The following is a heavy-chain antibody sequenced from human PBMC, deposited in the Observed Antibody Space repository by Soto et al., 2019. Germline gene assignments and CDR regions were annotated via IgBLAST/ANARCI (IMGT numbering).Heavy chain of an antibody. CDR1: GFTFNTYG. Sequence: GGSLRLSCAASGFTFNTYGMHWVRQAPGKGLEWVAVISYDGSDKFYADSVKGRFTISRDNSKNTLYLQMSSLRPEDTAIYYCAKSPNFYCSSPNCYKYYFDYWGQGTLVTVSS. V-gene: IGHV3-30*18. D-gene: IGHD2-2*02. CDR3: AKSPNFYCSSPNCYKYYFDY. CDR2: ISYDGSDK. J-gene: IGHJ4*02.